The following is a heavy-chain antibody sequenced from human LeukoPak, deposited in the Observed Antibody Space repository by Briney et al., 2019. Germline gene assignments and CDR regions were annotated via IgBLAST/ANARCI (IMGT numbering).Heavy chain of an antibody. CDR1: GFTFSRYE. CDR2: ISSSGSNK. CDR3: ATGYCSCGSCYPDYYYYYMDV. D-gene: IGHD2-15*01. J-gene: IGHJ6*03. V-gene: IGHV3-48*03. Sequence: PGGSLRLSCAASGFTFSRYEINWVRQAPGKGLEWVSSISSSGSNKYYADSVKGRFTISRDNAKNSLHLQMNSLRAEDTAVYYCATGYCSCGSCYPDYYYYYMDVWGKGTTVTVSS.